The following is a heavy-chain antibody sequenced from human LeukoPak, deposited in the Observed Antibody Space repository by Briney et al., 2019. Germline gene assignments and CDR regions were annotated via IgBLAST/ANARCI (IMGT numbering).Heavy chain of an antibody. CDR2: IKSDGSST. J-gene: IGHJ4*02. D-gene: IGHD3-10*02. V-gene: IGHV3-74*01. CDR1: GFTFSRYW. Sequence: GGSLRLSCAASGFTFSRYWMHWVRQAPGKGLAWVSCIKSDGSSTSIADSAKGRFTISRDNAKNTVYLQMNSLRAEDTAVYYCATYVRGDFDYWGQGTLVTVSS. CDR3: ATYVRGDFDY.